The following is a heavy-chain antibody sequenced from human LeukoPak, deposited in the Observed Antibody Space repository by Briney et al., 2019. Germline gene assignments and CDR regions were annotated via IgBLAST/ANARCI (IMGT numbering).Heavy chain of an antibody. J-gene: IGHJ6*02. CDR3: ARVAGSYYSPYYYGMDV. CDR2: IYYSGST. V-gene: IGHV4-59*01. Sequence: PSETLSLTCTVSGGSISSYHWSWIRQPPGKGLEWIGYIYYSGSTNYNPSLKSRVTISVDTSKNQFSLKLSSVTAADTAVYYCARVAGSYYSPYYYGMDVWGQGTTVTVSS. D-gene: IGHD3-10*01. CDR1: GGSISSYH.